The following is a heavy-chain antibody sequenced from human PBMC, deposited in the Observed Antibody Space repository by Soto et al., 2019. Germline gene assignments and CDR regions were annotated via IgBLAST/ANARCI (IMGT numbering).Heavy chain of an antibody. CDR1: GFTFSDYY. CDR2: ISSSGSTI. V-gene: IGHV3-11*01. D-gene: IGHD3-9*01. CDR3: TRDMRNYDILTGITFDY. Sequence: GGSLRLSCAASGFTFSDYYMSWIRQAPGKGLEWVSYISSSGSTIYYADSVKGRFTISRDNAKNSLYLQMNSLRAEDTAVYYCTRDMRNYDILTGITFDYWGQGTLVTVSS. J-gene: IGHJ4*02.